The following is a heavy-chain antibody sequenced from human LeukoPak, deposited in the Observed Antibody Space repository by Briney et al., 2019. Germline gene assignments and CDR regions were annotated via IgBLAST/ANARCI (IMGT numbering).Heavy chain of an antibody. J-gene: IGHJ4*02. CDR3: AKSPRYCSGGSCYGGYFDY. D-gene: IGHD2-15*01. Sequence: PGGSLRLSCAASGFTFSSYAMNWVRQAPRKGLEWVSAISGRGSSTCYADSVKGRFAISRDNSKNTLYVQMNSLRAEDSAVNYCAKSPRYCSGGSCYGGYFDYWGQGTLVTVSS. CDR1: GFTFSSYA. CDR2: ISGRGSST. V-gene: IGHV3-23*01.